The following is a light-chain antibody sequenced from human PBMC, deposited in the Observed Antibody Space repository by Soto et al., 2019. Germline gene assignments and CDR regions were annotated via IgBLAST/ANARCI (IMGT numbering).Light chain of an antibody. CDR2: AAS. CDR1: QGIAPY. J-gene: IGKJ4*01. Sequence: DVQMTQSPSSLSASVGDRVTITCRASQGIAPYLAWFQQKPGKVPKLLIYAASTLKSGVPSRFSGSGSGTDFTLTISSLQPEDVATYYCQKYTSAPLTFGGGTKVEIK. CDR3: QKYTSAPLT. V-gene: IGKV1-27*01.